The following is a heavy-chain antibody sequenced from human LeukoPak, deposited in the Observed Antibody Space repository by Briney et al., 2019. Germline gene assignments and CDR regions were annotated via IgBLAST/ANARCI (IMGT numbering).Heavy chain of an antibody. CDR3: ARGSNPNAFDY. Sequence: GASVKVSCKASGYTFTGYYIHWVRQAPGQGLEWMGWINPNSGGTNYAQKFQGRVTMTRDTSISTAYMELSSLRSEDTAVYYCARGSNPNAFDYWGQGTLVTVSS. V-gene: IGHV1-2*02. J-gene: IGHJ4*02. CDR2: INPNSGGT. D-gene: IGHD1-14*01. CDR1: GYTFTGYY.